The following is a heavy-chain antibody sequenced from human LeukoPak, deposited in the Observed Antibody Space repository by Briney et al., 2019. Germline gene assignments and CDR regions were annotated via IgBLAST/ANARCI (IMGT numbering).Heavy chain of an antibody. V-gene: IGHV4-34*01. Sequence: PSETLSLTCAVYGGSFSGYYWSWIRQPPGKGLEWIGEINHSGSTNYNPSLKSRVTISVDTSKNQFSLKLSSVTAADTAVYYCASIAVAGTGGWFDPWGQGTLVTVSS. J-gene: IGHJ5*02. CDR2: INHSGST. CDR1: GGSFSGYY. D-gene: IGHD6-19*01. CDR3: ASIAVAGTGGWFDP.